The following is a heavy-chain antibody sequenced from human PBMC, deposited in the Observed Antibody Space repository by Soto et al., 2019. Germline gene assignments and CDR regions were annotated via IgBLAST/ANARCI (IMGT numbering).Heavy chain of an antibody. CDR1: GFTFSSSA. CDR3: AKGSRGAYYYCMDV. V-gene: IGHV3-23*01. CDR2: ISNSGGTT. J-gene: IGHJ6*03. Sequence: EVQMLESGGGLVQPGGSLRLSCAASGFTFSSSAMNWVRQAPGKGLEWVSSISNSGGTTSYADSVKGRFTISRDNSKNTLYLKMNSLRAEDTAVYYCAKGSRGAYYYCMDVWGKGTKVTVSS.